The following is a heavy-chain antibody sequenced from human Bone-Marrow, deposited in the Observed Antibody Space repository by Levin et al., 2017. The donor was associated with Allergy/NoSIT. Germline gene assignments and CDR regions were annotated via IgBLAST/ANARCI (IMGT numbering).Heavy chain of an antibody. CDR1: GFTFSNYW. CDR3: ARDQSPITMIVVAEDI. D-gene: IGHD3-22*01. J-gene: IGHJ3*02. V-gene: IGHV3-74*01. Sequence: GESLKISCEASGFTFSNYWMHWVRQAPGKGLVWVSRINSDGSVTTYADSVKGRFTISRDNAKNTLYLQMNSLRAEDTAVYYCARDQSPITMIVVAEDIWGQGTMVTVSS. CDR2: INSDGSVT.